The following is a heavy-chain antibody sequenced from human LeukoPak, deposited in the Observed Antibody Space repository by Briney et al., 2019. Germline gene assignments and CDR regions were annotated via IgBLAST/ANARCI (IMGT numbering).Heavy chain of an antibody. J-gene: IGHJ4*02. CDR3: ARGLGDSSGYYYSDY. CDR1: GGTFSSYA. D-gene: IGHD3-22*01. CDR2: IIPILGIA. V-gene: IGHV1-69*04. Sequence: SVKVSCKASGGTFSSYAISWVRQAPGQGLEWMGRIIPILGIANYAQKFQGRVTITADESTSTAYMELSSLRSEDTAVYYCARGLGDSSGYYYSDYWGQGTLVTVSS.